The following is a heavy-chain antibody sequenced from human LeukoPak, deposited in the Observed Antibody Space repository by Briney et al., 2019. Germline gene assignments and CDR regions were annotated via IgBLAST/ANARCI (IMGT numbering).Heavy chain of an antibody. J-gene: IGHJ5*02. CDR3: ARGSPNYDILTGYYPT. CDR2: IYYSGST. Sequence: PSETLSLTCTVSGGSISSYYWSWIRQPPGKGLEWIGYIYYSGSTNYNPSLKSRVTISVDTSKNQFSLKLSSVTAADTAVYYCARGSPNYDILTGYYPTWGQGTLVTVSS. V-gene: IGHV4-59*08. CDR1: GGSISSYY. D-gene: IGHD3-9*01.